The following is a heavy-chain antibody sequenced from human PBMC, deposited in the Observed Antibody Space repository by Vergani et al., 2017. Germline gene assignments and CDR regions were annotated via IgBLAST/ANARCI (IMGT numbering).Heavy chain of an antibody. CDR2: IYNSGST. D-gene: IGHD1-14*01. J-gene: IGHJ6*02. Sequence: QLQLQESGPGLVKPSETLSLTCTVSGGSISSSSYNWGWIRQPPGKGLEWIGSIYNSGSTHYNPSLKSRVTISVDTSKNQFSLKLSSVTAADTALYYCARHGIPYYYYGMDVWGQGTTVTVSS. V-gene: IGHV4-39*01. CDR1: GGSISSSSYN. CDR3: ARHGIPYYYYGMDV.